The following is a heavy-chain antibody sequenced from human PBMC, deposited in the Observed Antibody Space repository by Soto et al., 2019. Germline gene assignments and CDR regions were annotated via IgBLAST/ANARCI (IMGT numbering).Heavy chain of an antibody. Sequence: GRALRLSGAAFRFTFSSYWISWVRQAPGKELEWVANIKQDGSEKYYVDSVKGRFTISRDNAKNSLYLQMNSLRAGDTAVYYCARFYYDSSGYLPSPYYYYYGMDVWGQGTTVTVSS. V-gene: IGHV3-7*04. CDR3: ARFYYDSSGYLPSPYYYYYGMDV. CDR2: IKQDGSEK. J-gene: IGHJ6*02. D-gene: IGHD3-22*01. CDR1: RFTFSSYW.